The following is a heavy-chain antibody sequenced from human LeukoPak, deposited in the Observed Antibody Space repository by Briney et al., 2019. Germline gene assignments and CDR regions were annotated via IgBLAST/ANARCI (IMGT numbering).Heavy chain of an antibody. Sequence: GGSLRLSCAASGFTFSSYAMSWVRQAPGKGLEWVSAISGSGGSTYYADSVKGRFTISRDNSKNTLYLQMNSLRAEDTALYYCAKDPFPYSGSSHWFDPWGQGTLVTVSS. CDR3: AKDPFPYSGSSHWFDP. CDR1: GFTFSSYA. CDR2: ISGSGGST. J-gene: IGHJ5*02. V-gene: IGHV3-23*01. D-gene: IGHD1-26*01.